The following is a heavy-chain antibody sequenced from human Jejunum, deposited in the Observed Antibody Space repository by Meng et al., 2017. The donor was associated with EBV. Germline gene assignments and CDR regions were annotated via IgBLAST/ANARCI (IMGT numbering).Heavy chain of an antibody. V-gene: IGHV7-4-1*02. Sequence: QVQLVQSGSALKNPGASVKVSCKTSGYTFTSTAINWLRQAPGQGLEWMGWIHTNTGNPTYVQGFTGRFVFSLDTSVSTAYLQISSLKPDDTGVYYCARGRSSYLDSWGQGTLVTVSS. CDR2: IHTNTGNP. CDR1: GYTFTSTA. J-gene: IGHJ5*01. CDR3: ARGRSSYLDS. D-gene: IGHD3-16*02.